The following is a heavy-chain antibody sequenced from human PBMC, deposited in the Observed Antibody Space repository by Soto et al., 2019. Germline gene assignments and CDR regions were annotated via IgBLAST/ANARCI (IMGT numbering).Heavy chain of an antibody. CDR2: ISGSGGST. D-gene: IGHD2-2*01. CDR3: ASTGAYAGNYYYYGMDV. Sequence: PGGSLRLSCAASGFTFSSYAMSWVRQAPGKGLEWVSAISGSGGSTYYADSVKGRFTISRDNSKNTLYLQMNSLRAEDTAVYYCASTGAYAGNYYYYGMDVWGQGTTVTVSS. V-gene: IGHV3-23*01. CDR1: GFTFSSYA. J-gene: IGHJ6*02.